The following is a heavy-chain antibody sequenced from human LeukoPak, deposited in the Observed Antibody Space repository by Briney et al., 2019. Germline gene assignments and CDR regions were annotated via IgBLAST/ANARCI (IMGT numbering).Heavy chain of an antibody. J-gene: IGHJ4*02. Sequence: ASVKVSCKASGYTFTGYYMHWVRQAPGQGLEWMGWINPNSGGTNFAQKFQGRVTLTRETSISTAYMELSRLRSDDTAVYYCASTLLSLLLPDYWGQGTLVTVSS. CDR3: ASTLLSLLLPDY. CDR2: INPNSGGT. V-gene: IGHV1-2*02. CDR1: GYTFTGYY. D-gene: IGHD3-10*01.